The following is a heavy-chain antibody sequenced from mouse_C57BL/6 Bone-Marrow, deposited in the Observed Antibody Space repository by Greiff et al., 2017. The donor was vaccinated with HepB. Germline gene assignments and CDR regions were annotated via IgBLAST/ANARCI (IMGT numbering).Heavy chain of an antibody. CDR1: GFNIKDDY. D-gene: IGHD2-4*01. J-gene: IGHJ3*01. CDR3: TREKGYDYDGGFAY. Sequence: VHVKQSGAELVRPGASVKLSCTASGFNIKDDYMHWVKQRPEQGLEWIGWIDPENGDTEYASKFQGKATITADTSSNTAYLQLSSLTSEDTAVYYCTREKGYDYDGGFAYWGQGTLVTVSA. CDR2: IDPENGDT. V-gene: IGHV14-4*01.